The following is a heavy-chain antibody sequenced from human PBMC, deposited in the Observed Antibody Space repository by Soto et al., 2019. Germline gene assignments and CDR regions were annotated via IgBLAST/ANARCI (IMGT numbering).Heavy chain of an antibody. D-gene: IGHD3-22*01. CDR1: GGSISSGGYY. CDR3: VSSSGYYQYYFDY. CDR2: IYYSGST. J-gene: IGHJ4*02. Sequence: SETLSLTCTVSGGSISSGGYYWSWIRQHPGKGLEWIGYIYYSGSTYYNPSLKSRVTISVDTSKNQFSLKLSSVTAADTAVYYCVSSSGYYQYYFDYWGQGTLVTVSS. V-gene: IGHV4-31*03.